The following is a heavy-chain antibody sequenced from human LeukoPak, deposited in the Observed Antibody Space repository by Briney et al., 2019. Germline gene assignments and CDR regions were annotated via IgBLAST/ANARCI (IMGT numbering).Heavy chain of an antibody. Sequence: GGSLRLSCAASGFTFSSYSMNWVRQAPGKGLEWVSYISSSSSTIYYADSVKGRFTISRDNAKDSLYLQMNSLRAEDTAVYYCARDRNYYGSGSYLPNWGQGTLVTVSS. CDR3: ARDRNYYGSGSYLPN. CDR2: ISSSSSTI. V-gene: IGHV3-48*01. CDR1: GFTFSSYS. D-gene: IGHD3-10*01. J-gene: IGHJ4*02.